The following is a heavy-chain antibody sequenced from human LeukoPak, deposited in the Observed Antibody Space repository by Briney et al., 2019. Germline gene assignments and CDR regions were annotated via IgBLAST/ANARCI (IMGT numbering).Heavy chain of an antibody. CDR1: GGSMSSYY. V-gene: IGHV4-4*07. CDR2: IYTSGST. D-gene: IGHD6-6*01. CDR3: ATRGEASSSLDYYYYTDV. Sequence: SETLSLTCTVSGGSMSSYYWSWIRQPAGKGLEWIGRIYTSGSTNYNPSLKSRVTMSVDTSKNQFSLNLNSVTAADTAVCYCATRGEASSSLDYYYYTDVWGKGTTVTVSS. J-gene: IGHJ6*03.